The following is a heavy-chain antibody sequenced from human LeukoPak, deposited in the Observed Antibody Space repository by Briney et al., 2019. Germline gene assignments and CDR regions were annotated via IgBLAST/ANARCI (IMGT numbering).Heavy chain of an antibody. D-gene: IGHD5-18*01. V-gene: IGHV5-51*07. Sequence: GESLKISCKGSGYSFTSYWIGWVHQMPGKGLEWMGIIYPGDSDTRYSPSFQGQVTISADKSISTAYPQWSSLKASDTALYYCAKLLERAYSFGSVDYWGQGTLLTVSS. CDR1: GYSFTSYW. J-gene: IGHJ4*02. CDR3: AKLLERAYSFGSVDY. CDR2: IYPGDSDT.